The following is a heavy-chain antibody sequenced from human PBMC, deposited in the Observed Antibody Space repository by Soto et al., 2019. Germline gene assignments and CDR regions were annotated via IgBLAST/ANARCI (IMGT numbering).Heavy chain of an antibody. Sequence: TLSLTCTVSGGSISSGGYYWSWIRQHPGKGLEWIGYIYYSGSTYYNPSLKSRVTISVDTSKNQFSLKLNSVTAADTAVYYCARRPPKYYFDSSGYLVGFDIWGQGTKVTVSS. V-gene: IGHV4-31*03. CDR1: GGSISSGGYY. J-gene: IGHJ3*02. D-gene: IGHD3-22*01. CDR2: IYYSGST. CDR3: ARRPPKYYFDSSGYLVGFDI.